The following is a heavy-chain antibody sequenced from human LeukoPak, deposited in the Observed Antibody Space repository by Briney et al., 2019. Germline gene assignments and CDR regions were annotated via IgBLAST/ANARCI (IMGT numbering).Heavy chain of an antibody. CDR3: AKGGGSSWQPSRFDY. CDR2: ISYDGSNK. Sequence: PGGSLRLSCAASGFTFSSYGMHWVRQAPGKGLEWVAVISYDGSNKYYADSVKGRFTISRDNSKNTLYLQMNSLRAEDTAVYYCAKGGGSSWQPSRFDYWGQGTLVTVSS. J-gene: IGHJ4*02. CDR1: GFTFSSYG. V-gene: IGHV3-30*18. D-gene: IGHD6-13*01.